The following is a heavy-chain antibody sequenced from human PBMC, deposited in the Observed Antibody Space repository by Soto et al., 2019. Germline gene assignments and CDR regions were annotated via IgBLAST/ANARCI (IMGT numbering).Heavy chain of an antibody. CDR2: IYSGGST. CDR1: GFTVSSNY. J-gene: IGHJ5*02. D-gene: IGHD3-9*01. CDR3: ARDRDAYYDILSGYYTPGLFDP. Sequence: GGSLRLSCAASGFTVSSNYMSWVRQAPGKGLEWVSVIYSGGSTYYADSVKGRFTISRDNSKNTLYLQMNSLRAEDTAVYYCARDRDAYYDILSGYYTPGLFDPWGQGTLVTVSS. V-gene: IGHV3-66*01.